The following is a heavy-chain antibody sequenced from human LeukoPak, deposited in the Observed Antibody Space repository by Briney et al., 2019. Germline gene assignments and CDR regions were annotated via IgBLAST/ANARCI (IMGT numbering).Heavy chain of an antibody. D-gene: IGHD5-12*01. J-gene: IGHJ4*02. Sequence: PSETLPLTCAVYGGSFSGYYWSWIRQPPGKGLEWIGEINHSGSTNYNPSLKSRVTISVDTSKNQFSLKLSSVTAADTAVYYCARGSGRYSGYAPRYFDYWGQGTLVTVSS. V-gene: IGHV4-34*01. CDR2: INHSGST. CDR3: ARGSGRYSGYAPRYFDY. CDR1: GGSFSGYY.